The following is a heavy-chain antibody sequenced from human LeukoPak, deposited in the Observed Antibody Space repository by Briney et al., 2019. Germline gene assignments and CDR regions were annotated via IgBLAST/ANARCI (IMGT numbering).Heavy chain of an antibody. D-gene: IGHD2-2*02. Sequence: SQTLSLTCTVSGGSISSGDYYWSWIRQPPGKGLETIGYISYSGSTYYNPSLKSRVTISVDTSKNQFSLKLSSVTAADTAVYYCARRVVPAAIQGPDYWGQGTLVTVSS. CDR2: ISYSGST. J-gene: IGHJ4*02. CDR1: GGSISSGDYY. V-gene: IGHV4-30-4*08. CDR3: ARRVVPAAIQGPDY.